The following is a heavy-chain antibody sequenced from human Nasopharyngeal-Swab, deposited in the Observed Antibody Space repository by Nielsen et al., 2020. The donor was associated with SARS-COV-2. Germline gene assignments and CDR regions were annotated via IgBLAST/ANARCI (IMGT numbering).Heavy chain of an antibody. V-gene: IGHV2-70*01. Sequence: SSPTLVKPTQTLTLTCTFSGFSLSTSGMCVSWIRQPPGKALEWLALIDWDDDKYYSTSLKTRPTISKDTSKNQMVLTMTNMDPVDTATYYCARMAAMDNYYYGMDVWGQGTTVTVSS. CDR2: IDWDDDK. CDR3: ARMAAMDNYYYGMDV. J-gene: IGHJ6*02. CDR1: GFSLSTSGMC. D-gene: IGHD5-18*01.